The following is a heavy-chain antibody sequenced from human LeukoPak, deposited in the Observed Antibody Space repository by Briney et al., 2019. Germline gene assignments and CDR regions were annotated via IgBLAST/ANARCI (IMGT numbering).Heavy chain of an antibody. CDR1: GFTFSDYG. CDR3: AKGVLGIVVVPAARPSEDYYMDV. J-gene: IGHJ6*03. V-gene: IGHV3-30*18. D-gene: IGHD2-2*01. CDR2: ISYDGRNE. Sequence: QLGGPLRLSCVASGFTFSDYGMLWVRQPPGKGLEWVAVISYDGRNERYADSVKGRFTISRDNSENTVFLQMNSLRAEDTAVYYCAKGVLGIVVVPAARPSEDYYMDVWGRGTTVTVSS.